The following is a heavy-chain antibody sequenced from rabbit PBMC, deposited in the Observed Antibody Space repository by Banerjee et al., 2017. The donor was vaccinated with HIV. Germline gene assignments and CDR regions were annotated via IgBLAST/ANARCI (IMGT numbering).Heavy chain of an antibody. CDR2: IYTTSGTT. Sequence: QSLEESGGDLVKPGASLTLTCTASGFSFSSSDYMCWVRQAPGKGLELIACIYTTSGTTYYASWVNGRFTISKTSSTTVTLQMTSLTAADTATYFCARDLDTTSGYAFNLWGPGTLVTVS. D-gene: IGHD1-1*01. CDR3: ARDLDTTSGYAFNL. V-gene: IGHV1S40*01. CDR1: GFSFSSSDY. J-gene: IGHJ4*01.